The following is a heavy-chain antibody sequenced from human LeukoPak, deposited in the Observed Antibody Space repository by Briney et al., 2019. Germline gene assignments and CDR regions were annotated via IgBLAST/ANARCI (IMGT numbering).Heavy chain of an antibody. D-gene: IGHD6-13*01. J-gene: IGHJ2*01. CDR1: GGSFSGYY. CDR3: ARLRRIAAARASNWYFDL. V-gene: IGHV4-34*01. Sequence: SETLSLTCAVYGGSFSGYYWSWIRQPPGKGLEWIGEINHSGSTNYNPSLKSRVTISVDTSKNQFSLKLSSVTAADTAVYYCARLRRIAAARASNWYFDLWGRGTLVTVSS. CDR2: INHSGST.